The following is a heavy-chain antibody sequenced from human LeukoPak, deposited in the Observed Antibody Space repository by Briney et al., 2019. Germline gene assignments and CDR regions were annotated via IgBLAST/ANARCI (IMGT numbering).Heavy chain of an antibody. Sequence: ASVKVSCKASGGTFSSYAISWVRQAPGQGLEWMGGIIPIFGTANYEQKFQGRVTITTDESTSTAYMELSSLRSEDTAVYYCASAGKYCSGGSCYSDYWGQGTLVTVSS. CDR3: ASAGKYCSGGSCYSDY. D-gene: IGHD2-15*01. J-gene: IGHJ4*02. CDR2: IIPIFGTA. CDR1: GGTFSSYA. V-gene: IGHV1-69*05.